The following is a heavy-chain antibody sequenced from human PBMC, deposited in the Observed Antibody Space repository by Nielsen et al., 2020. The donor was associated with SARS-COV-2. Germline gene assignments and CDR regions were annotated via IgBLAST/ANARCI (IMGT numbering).Heavy chain of an antibody. CDR1: GFTFSDYY. CDR2: IYSGLGA. Sequence: GESLKISCAASGFTFSDYYMSWIRQAPGKGLEWVSLIYSGLGADYADSVKGRFTISRDNSKNTLYLQMNSLRAEDTAVYYCARARGIEGRTYSYNGLDVWGQGTTVTVSS. J-gene: IGHJ6*02. CDR3: ARARGIEGRTYSYNGLDV. V-gene: IGHV3-53*01. D-gene: IGHD2-21*01.